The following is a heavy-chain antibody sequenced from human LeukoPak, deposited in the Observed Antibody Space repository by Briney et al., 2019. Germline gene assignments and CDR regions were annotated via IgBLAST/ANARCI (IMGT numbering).Heavy chain of an antibody. CDR1: GGTFSSYA. D-gene: IGHD6-19*01. V-gene: IGHV1-69*13. CDR2: IIPIFGTA. J-gene: IGHJ4*02. Sequence: SVKVSCKASGGTFSSYAISWVRQAPGQGLEWMGGIIPIFGTANYAQKFQDRVTITADESTSTAYMELSSLRSEDTAVYYCNRGGWYDDFDYWGQGTLVTVSS. CDR3: NRGGWYDDFDY.